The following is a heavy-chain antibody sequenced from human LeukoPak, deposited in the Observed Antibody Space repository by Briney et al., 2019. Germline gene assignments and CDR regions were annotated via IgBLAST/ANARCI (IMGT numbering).Heavy chain of an antibody. CDR3: VTDIRSGWRNY. J-gene: IGHJ4*02. CDR2: IDPGDGEA. CDR1: GYSLSEVS. V-gene: IGHV1-24*01. D-gene: IGHD6-19*01. Sequence: WASVKVSCKVSGYSLSEVSTHWVRQAPGKGLEWMGGIDPGDGEAIFAQTIQGRVTMTEDTSIDTAYMELRSLRSEGTAVYYCVTDIRSGWRNYWGQGTLITVSS.